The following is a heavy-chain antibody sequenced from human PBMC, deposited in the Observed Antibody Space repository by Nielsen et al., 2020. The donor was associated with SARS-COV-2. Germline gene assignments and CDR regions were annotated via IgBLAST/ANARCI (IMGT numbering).Heavy chain of an antibody. Sequence: SLKISCAASGFTFDDYAMHWVRQAPGKGLEWVSGTSWNSGSIGYADSVKGRFTISRDNAKNSLYLQMNSLRAEDTALYYCAVIGGDGYNMNWYFDLWGRGTLVTVSS. CDR2: TSWNSGSI. V-gene: IGHV3-9*01. CDR3: AVIGGDGYNMNWYFDL. J-gene: IGHJ2*01. D-gene: IGHD5-24*01. CDR1: GFTFDDYA.